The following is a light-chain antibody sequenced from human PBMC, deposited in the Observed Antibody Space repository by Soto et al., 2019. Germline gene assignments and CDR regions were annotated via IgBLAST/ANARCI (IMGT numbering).Light chain of an antibody. CDR1: SSNIGAGYG. Sequence: QSVLAQPPSVSGAPGQRVTISCTGSSSNIGAGYGVHWYQQFQGTAPKLLIYGNSNRPSGVPDRFSGSKSGTSASLAITGLQAEDEADYYCQSYDSSLSGYVFGTGTKLTVL. J-gene: IGLJ1*01. CDR2: GNS. V-gene: IGLV1-40*01. CDR3: QSYDSSLSGYV.